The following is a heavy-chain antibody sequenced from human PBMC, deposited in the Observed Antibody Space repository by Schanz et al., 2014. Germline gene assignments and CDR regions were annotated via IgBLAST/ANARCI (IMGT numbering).Heavy chain of an antibody. V-gene: IGHV3-48*01. CDR3: AKGRFGELSAFDI. J-gene: IGHJ3*02. D-gene: IGHD3-10*01. CDR1: GFTFSTST. CDR2: ISSSSSTR. Sequence: EVQLVESGGGLVQPGGSLRLSCAASGFTFSTSTMHWVRQAPGKGLEWVSYISSSSSTRYYADSVKGRFTISRDNAKNSLFLQMNSLRAEDTAVYYCAKGRFGELSAFDIWGPGTMVTVSS.